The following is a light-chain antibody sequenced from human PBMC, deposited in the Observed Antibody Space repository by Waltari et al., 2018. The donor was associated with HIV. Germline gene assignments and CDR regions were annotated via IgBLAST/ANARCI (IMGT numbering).Light chain of an antibody. CDR1: QGISSY. Sequence: AIWMTLSPSSFSASTVARVTITCRASQGISSYLAWYQQKPGKAPKLLIYAASTLQSGVPSRFSGSGSGTDFTLTISCLQSEDFATYYCQQYYSYPPLTFGGGTKVEIK. J-gene: IGKJ4*01. CDR3: QQYYSYPPLT. CDR2: AAS. V-gene: IGKV1-8*01.